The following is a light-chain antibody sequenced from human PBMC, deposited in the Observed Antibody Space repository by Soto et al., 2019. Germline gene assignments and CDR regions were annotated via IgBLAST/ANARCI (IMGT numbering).Light chain of an antibody. Sequence: DIQMTQSPSSLSASVGDRVTITCRASQSISSYLNWYQQKPGKAPKVMIYAASSLQSGVPSRFSGIGSGTDFTLSFSSLQPEDFATYYCQQSYSGPLTFGGGTKVEIK. J-gene: IGKJ4*01. CDR1: QSISSY. CDR3: QQSYSGPLT. CDR2: AAS. V-gene: IGKV1-39*01.